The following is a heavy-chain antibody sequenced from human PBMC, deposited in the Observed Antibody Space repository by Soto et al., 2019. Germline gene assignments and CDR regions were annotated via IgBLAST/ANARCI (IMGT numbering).Heavy chain of an antibody. V-gene: IGHV5-51*01. D-gene: IGHD3-10*02. CDR2: IYPGDSNT. J-gene: IGHJ6*02. Sequence: PGESLKISCKGSANSFTNSWIGWVRQMSGKGLEWMGIIYPGDSNTKYSPSFQGQVTISADKSINTAYLQWNRLKAAVTDMYYCPRITCRADVPTNCFYYGIDVWGQGTTVTVSS. CDR3: PRITCRADVPTNCFYYGIDV. CDR1: ANSFTNSW.